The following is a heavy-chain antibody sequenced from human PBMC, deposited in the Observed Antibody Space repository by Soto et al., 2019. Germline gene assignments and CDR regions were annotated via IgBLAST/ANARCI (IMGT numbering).Heavy chain of an antibody. Sequence: TGGSLRLSCAASGFTFSSYAMSWVRQAPGKGLEWVSAISGSGGSTYYADSVKGRFTISRDNSKNTLYLQMNSLRAEDTAVYYCAKAPSHDYYYDSSGPDAFDIWGQGTMVTVSS. J-gene: IGHJ3*02. CDR3: AKAPSHDYYYDSSGPDAFDI. CDR1: GFTFSSYA. V-gene: IGHV3-23*01. D-gene: IGHD3-22*01. CDR2: ISGSGGST.